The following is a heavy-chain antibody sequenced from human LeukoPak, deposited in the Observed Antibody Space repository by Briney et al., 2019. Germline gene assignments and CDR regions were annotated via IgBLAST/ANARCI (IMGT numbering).Heavy chain of an antibody. V-gene: IGHV1-46*01. CDR2: INPSGGST. Sequence: GASVTVSFKASGYTFTSYYMHRVRQAPGQGLEWMGIINPSGGSTSYAQKFQGRATMTRDMSTSTVYTELSSLRSEDTAVYYCARDAWITMVRGVIIGSSSYYYYYMDVWGKGTTVTVSS. CDR3: ARDAWITMVRGVIIGSSSYYYYYMDV. CDR1: GYTFTSYY. J-gene: IGHJ6*03. D-gene: IGHD3-10*01.